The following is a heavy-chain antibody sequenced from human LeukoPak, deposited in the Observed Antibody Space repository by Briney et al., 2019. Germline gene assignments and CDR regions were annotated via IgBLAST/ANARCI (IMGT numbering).Heavy chain of an antibody. D-gene: IGHD3-22*01. CDR3: ARAPSEVGGYYPEYFRH. V-gene: IGHV3-74*01. CDR1: GFTFSRYW. Sequence: GGSLRLSCEASGFTFSRYWMHWVRQAPGKGLVWVSRIKSDGKTNYADSVKGRFTISTDNAKNTVSLQMDSLRAEDKGVYYCARAPSEVGGYYPEYFRHWGQGTLVTVSS. CDR2: IKSDGKT. J-gene: IGHJ1*01.